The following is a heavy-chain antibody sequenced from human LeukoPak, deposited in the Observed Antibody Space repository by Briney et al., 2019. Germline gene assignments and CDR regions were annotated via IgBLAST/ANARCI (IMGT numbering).Heavy chain of an antibody. J-gene: IGHJ4*02. CDR1: GGSFSGYY. CDR3: ARGMGKFLLPNV. Sequence: SETLSLTCAVYGGSFSGYYWSWIRQPPGKGLEWIGYIYYSGSTNYNPSLKSRVTISVDTSKNQFSLKLSSVTAADTAVYYCARGMGKFLLPNVWGQGTLVTVSS. D-gene: IGHD3-16*02. V-gene: IGHV4-59*01. CDR2: IYYSGST.